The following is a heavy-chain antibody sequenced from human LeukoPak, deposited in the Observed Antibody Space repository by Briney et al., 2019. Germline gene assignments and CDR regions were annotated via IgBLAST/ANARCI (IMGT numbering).Heavy chain of an antibody. CDR1: GESISSSNW. V-gene: IGHV4-4*02. Sequence: SGTLSLTCAVSGESISSSNWWSWVRQPPGKGLEWIGEIYHSGTTNYNPSLKSRVTISIDTSRNQFSLKLSSVTAADTAVYYCASIRGSGYFDYWGQGTLVTVSS. CDR2: IYHSGTT. CDR3: ASIRGSGYFDY. J-gene: IGHJ4*02. D-gene: IGHD3-10*01.